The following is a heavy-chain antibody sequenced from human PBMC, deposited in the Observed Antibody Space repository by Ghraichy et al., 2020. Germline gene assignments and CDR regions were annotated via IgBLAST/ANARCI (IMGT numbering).Heavy chain of an antibody. CDR2: ISTSSSYI. V-gene: IGHV3-21*01. Sequence: GGSLRLSCAASGFTFSSYSMNWVRQAPGKGLEWVASISTSSSYIYYADSVKGRFTISRDNAKNSLYLQMNSLRAEDTAVYYCARDGAVAGTGSYFDYWGQGTLVTVSS. CDR1: GFTFSSYS. J-gene: IGHJ4*02. CDR3: ARDGAVAGTGSYFDY. D-gene: IGHD6-19*01.